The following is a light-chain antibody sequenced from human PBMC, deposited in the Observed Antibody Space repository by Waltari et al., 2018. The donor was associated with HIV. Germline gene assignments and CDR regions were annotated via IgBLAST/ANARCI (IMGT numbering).Light chain of an antibody. V-gene: IGLV2-14*01. J-gene: IGLJ3*02. CDR2: EVT. CDR3: CSQATSGSLM. CDR1: TSDIADYYS. Sequence: QSALTQPASVSGSPGQSITISCSGPTSDIADYYSFSWYHHHPGKAPKLIIFEVTYRPSGVSRRFSGSRSGTTASLTISGLQPEDEADYFCCSQATSGSLMFGGGTRLTVL.